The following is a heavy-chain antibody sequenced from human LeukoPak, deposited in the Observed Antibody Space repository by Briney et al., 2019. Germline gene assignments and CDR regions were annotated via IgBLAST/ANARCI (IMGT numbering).Heavy chain of an antibody. CDR1: GGTFSSYA. J-gene: IGHJ3*02. V-gene: IGHV1-69*04. CDR2: IIPILGIA. Sequence: GASVKVSCKASGGTFSSYAISWGRQAPGQGLELMGRIIPILGIATYAQKYQARVTITAAKSTSTAYMERSSLRCEDTAVYYCAREKTCSSTSCYLVTDAFDIWGQGTMGTVSS. D-gene: IGHD2-2*01. CDR3: AREKTCSSTSCYLVTDAFDI.